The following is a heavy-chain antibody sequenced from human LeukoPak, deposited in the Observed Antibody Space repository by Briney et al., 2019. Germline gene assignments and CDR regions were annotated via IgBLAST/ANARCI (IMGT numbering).Heavy chain of an antibody. CDR2: INQDESEK. Sequence: GGSLRLSGVASGFTFKYWMSWVRQAPGKGLEWVANINQDESEKYYVDSVKGRFTVSRDNAKNSLFLQMNSLSAEDTAVYYCARGPYDFWRGYFDYWGQGTLVTVSS. D-gene: IGHD3-3*01. J-gene: IGHJ4*02. CDR1: GFTFKYW. CDR3: ARGPYDFWRGYFDY. V-gene: IGHV3-7*01.